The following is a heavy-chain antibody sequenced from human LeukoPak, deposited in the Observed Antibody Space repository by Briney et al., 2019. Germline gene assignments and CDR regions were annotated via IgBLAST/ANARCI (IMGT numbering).Heavy chain of an antibody. CDR3: ARDEYEGYCSSTSCWAHDAFDI. CDR2: ISAHKGDT. CDR1: GYTFRNHG. V-gene: IGHV1-18*01. J-gene: IGHJ3*02. Sequence: ASVKVSCKASGYTFRNHGITWVRQAPGEGLEWIGWISAHKGDTNYARKFQGRVTLTTDTSTSTAYMELRSLRSDDTAVYYCARDEYEGYCSSTSCWAHDAFDIWGQGTMVIVSS. D-gene: IGHD2-2*01.